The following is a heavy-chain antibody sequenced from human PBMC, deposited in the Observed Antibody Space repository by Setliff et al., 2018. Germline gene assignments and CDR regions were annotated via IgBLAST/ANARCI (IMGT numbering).Heavy chain of an antibody. Sequence: ASVKVSCKASGYSFSDFYMHWVRQVPGEGPEALGRIDPRDDFTVYAERFKDRLTITADTSTDTSYMEMSSLRFEDTAVYYCAIDYGPTGTPYHWGQGTPVTVSS. CDR2: IDPRDDFT. CDR1: GYSFSDFY. V-gene: IGHV1-69-2*01. CDR3: AIDYGPTGTPYH. D-gene: IGHD1-1*01. J-gene: IGHJ4*02.